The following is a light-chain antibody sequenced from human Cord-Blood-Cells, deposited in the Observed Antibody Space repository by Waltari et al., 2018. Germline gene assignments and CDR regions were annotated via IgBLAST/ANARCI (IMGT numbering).Light chain of an antibody. Sequence: DIQMTQSPYSLSASVGDRVTITCRASQSISSYLNWYQQEPGKAPKLLIYAAPSLQSGVPSRLSGSGSGTDFTLTISSLQPEDFATYYCQQSYSTPRTFVQGTKVEIK. CDR1: QSISSY. J-gene: IGKJ1*01. CDR2: AAP. CDR3: QQSYSTPRT. V-gene: IGKV1-39*01.